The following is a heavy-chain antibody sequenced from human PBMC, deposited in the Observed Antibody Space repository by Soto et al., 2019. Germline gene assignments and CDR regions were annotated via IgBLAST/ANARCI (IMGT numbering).Heavy chain of an antibody. CDR1: GFTFSSYA. CDR2: ISGSGGST. CDR3: AKRYSGYSFGLGYFDY. Sequence: GGSLRLSCAASGFTFSSYAMSWVRQAPGKGLEWVSAISGSGGSTYYADSVKGRFTISRDNSKNTLYLQMNSLRAEDTAVYYCAKRYSGYSFGLGYFDYWGQGTLVTVSS. D-gene: IGHD5-12*01. V-gene: IGHV3-23*01. J-gene: IGHJ4*02.